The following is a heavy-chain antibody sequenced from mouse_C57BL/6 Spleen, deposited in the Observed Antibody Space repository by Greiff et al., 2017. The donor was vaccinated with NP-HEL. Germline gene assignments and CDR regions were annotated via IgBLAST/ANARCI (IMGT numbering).Heavy chain of an antibody. J-gene: IGHJ4*01. CDR3: ARGLDSSGSYAMDY. Sequence: VQLQQSGPELVKPGASVKISCKASGYAFSSSWMNWVKQRPGKGLEWIGRIYPGDGDTNYNGKFKGKATLTADKSSSTAYMQLSSLTSEDSAVYFCARGLDSSGSYAMDYWGQGTSVTVSS. D-gene: IGHD3-2*02. CDR1: GYAFSSSW. CDR2: IYPGDGDT. V-gene: IGHV1-82*01.